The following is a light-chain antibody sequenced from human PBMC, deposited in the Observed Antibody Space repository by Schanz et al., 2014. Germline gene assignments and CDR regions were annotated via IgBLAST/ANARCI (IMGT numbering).Light chain of an antibody. CDR3: SSYAGSNNFVV. J-gene: IGLJ2*01. V-gene: IGLV2-8*01. Sequence: QSALTQPPSASGSPGQSVTISCTGTSSDVGRYNYVSWYQQHPGKAPKVMIYDVNKRPSGVPDRFSGSKSGNTASLTISGLQAEDEADYYCSSYAGSNNFVVFGGGTKVTVL. CDR1: SSDVGRYNY. CDR2: DVN.